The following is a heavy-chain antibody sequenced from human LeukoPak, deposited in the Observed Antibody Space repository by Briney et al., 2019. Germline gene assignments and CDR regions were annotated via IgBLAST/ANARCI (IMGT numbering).Heavy chain of an antibody. V-gene: IGHV3-7*01. Sequence: PGGSLRLSCAASGFTFSSYWMTWVRQAPGKGLEWVADIKQDGSEKTYVDSVKGRFTISRDNAKNSLYLQMNSLRAEDTALYYCARDGQHNWNYDYWGQGTLVTVSS. CDR2: IKQDGSEK. CDR1: GFTFSSYW. CDR3: ARDGQHNWNYDY. J-gene: IGHJ4*02. D-gene: IGHD1-7*01.